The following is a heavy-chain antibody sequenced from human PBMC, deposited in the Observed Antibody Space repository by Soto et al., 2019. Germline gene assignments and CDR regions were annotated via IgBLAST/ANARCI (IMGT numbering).Heavy chain of an antibody. Sequence: SETLSLTCTVSGGSISSGGYYWSWIRQHPGKGLEWIGYIYYSGSTYYNPSLKSRVTISVDTSKNQFSLKLSSVTAADTAVFYCARGRISGYCSSTSRYGKYYYYGMDVWGQGTTVTVSS. CDR2: IYYSGST. J-gene: IGHJ6*02. CDR1: GGSISSGGYY. D-gene: IGHD2-2*01. V-gene: IGHV4-31*03. CDR3: ARGRISGYCSSTSRYGKYYYYGMDV.